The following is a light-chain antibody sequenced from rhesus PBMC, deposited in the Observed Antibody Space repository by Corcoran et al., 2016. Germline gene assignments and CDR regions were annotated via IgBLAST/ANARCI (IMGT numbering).Light chain of an antibody. Sequence: DIVMTQSPDSLAVSLGERVTINCKSSQSLLYSSNNKNYLAWYQQKPGQAHKLLIYWASTRESGVPKRFSGSGSGTDFTLTISGLQAEDEAVYYCQQYYSTPYSFGQGTKVEIK. CDR3: QQYYSTPYS. V-gene: IGKV4-1*01. CDR1: QSLLYSSNNKNY. CDR2: WAS. J-gene: IGKJ2*01.